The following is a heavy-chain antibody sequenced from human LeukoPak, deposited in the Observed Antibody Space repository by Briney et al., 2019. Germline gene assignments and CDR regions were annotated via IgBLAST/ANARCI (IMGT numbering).Heavy chain of an antibody. CDR3: ARHVGPIQLARYFDY. V-gene: IGHV5-51*01. D-gene: IGHD6-13*01. Sequence: GESLKIFCKGSGYSFISYWIGWVRQMTGKGLACIRIIYPGDSDTRDSPSFQGHVTISADKSISTAYLQWSILKASDTAMYYRARHVGPIQLARYFDYWGQGALVTVSS. J-gene: IGHJ4*02. CDR2: IYPGDSDT. CDR1: GYSFISYW.